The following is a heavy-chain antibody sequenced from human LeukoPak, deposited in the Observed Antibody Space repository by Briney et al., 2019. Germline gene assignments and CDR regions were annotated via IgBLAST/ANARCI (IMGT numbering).Heavy chain of an antibody. D-gene: IGHD7-27*01. CDR2: IYYSGTP. V-gene: IGHV4-59*12. Sequence: SETLSLTCTVTGGSISSDYWSWLRQSPGKGLEWIGYIYYSGTPSYNPSLRSRVTISLHASKNQFSLKLRSETPTHTAVFFCARGANWGSPDYWGQGTLVTVSS. CDR1: GGSISSDY. CDR3: ARGANWGSPDY. J-gene: IGHJ4*02.